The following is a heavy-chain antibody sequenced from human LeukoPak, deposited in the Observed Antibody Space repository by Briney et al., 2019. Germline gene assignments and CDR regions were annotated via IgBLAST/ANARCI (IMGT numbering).Heavy chain of an antibody. Sequence: ASVKVSCKASGYTFTNYYMHWVRQAPGQGLEWMGLINPRGDSTSYAQQFQGRVTMTRDTSTSTVYMELSSLRSDDTAVYYCATHAGYGDYGDAFDIWGQGTMVTVSS. CDR2: INPRGDST. CDR1: GYTFTNYY. J-gene: IGHJ3*02. CDR3: ATHAGYGDYGDAFDI. V-gene: IGHV1-46*01. D-gene: IGHD4-17*01.